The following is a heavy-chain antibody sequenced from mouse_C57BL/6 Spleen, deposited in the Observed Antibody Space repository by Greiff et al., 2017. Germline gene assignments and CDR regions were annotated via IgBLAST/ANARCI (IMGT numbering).Heavy chain of an antibody. CDR2: ILPGSGST. D-gene: IGHD2-4*01. Sequence: VQLQQSGAELMKPGASVKLSCKATGYTFTGYWIEWVKQRPGHGLEWIGEILPGSGSTNYNEKFKGKATFTADTSSNTAYMQLSSLTTEDSAICSSAREEVYYDYAMDYWGQGTSVTVSS. CDR3: AREEVYYDYAMDY. V-gene: IGHV1-9*01. J-gene: IGHJ4*01. CDR1: GYTFTGYW.